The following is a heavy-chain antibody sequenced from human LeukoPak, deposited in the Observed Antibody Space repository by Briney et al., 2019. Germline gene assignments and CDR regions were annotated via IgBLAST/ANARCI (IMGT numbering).Heavy chain of an antibody. CDR1: GYTLTELS. CDR2: FDPEDGET. D-gene: IGHD3-10*01. CDR3: ASGLWFGERD. V-gene: IGHV1-24*01. Sequence: GASVKVSCKVSGYTLTELSMHWVRQAPGKGLEWMGGFDPEDGETIYAQKFQGRVTMTRDTSISTAYMELSRLRSDDTAVYYCASGLWFGERDWGQGTLVTVSS. J-gene: IGHJ4*02.